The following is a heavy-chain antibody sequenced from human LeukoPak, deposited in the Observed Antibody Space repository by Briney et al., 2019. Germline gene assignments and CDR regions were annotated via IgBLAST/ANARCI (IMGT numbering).Heavy chain of an antibody. Sequence: SGPTLVKPTQTLTLTCTFSGFSLSTSGMCVSWIRQPPGKALEWLARIDWDDDKYYSTSLKTRLTISKDTSKNQVVLTMTNMDPVDTATYYCAREGYSGYDCVLGYFDYWGQGTLVTVSS. J-gene: IGHJ4*02. D-gene: IGHD5-12*01. CDR1: GFSLSTSGMC. V-gene: IGHV2-70*11. CDR2: IDWDDDK. CDR3: AREGYSGYDCVLGYFDY.